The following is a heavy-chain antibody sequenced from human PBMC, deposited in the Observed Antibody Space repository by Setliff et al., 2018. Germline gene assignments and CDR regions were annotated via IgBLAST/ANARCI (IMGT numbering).Heavy chain of an antibody. CDR1: GFTFSSYS. D-gene: IGHD3-10*01. Sequence: GGSLRLSCAASGFTFSSYSMNWVRQAPGKGLEWVSYISSSGSTIYYADSVKGRFTISRDNAKNSLYLQMNSLRAEDTAVYYCARDAAPTYYYGSGSYPSYYYYGMDVWGQGTTVTVSS. J-gene: IGHJ6*02. CDR3: ARDAAPTYYYGSGSYPSYYYYGMDV. V-gene: IGHV3-48*04. CDR2: ISSSGSTI.